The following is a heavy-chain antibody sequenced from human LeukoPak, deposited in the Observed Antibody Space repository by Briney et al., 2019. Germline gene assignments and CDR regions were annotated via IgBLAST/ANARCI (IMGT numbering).Heavy chain of an antibody. CDR3: ARVGSSGWYFDY. D-gene: IGHD6-19*01. CDR2: ITPRGGST. CDR1: GFTFSSYA. V-gene: IGHV3-23*01. J-gene: IGHJ4*02. Sequence: GGSLRLSCAASGFTFSSYAMSWVRQAPGKGLEWVSGITPRGGSTYYADSVQGRFTLSRDNSKNTLNLQMNRLRAGDTAVYYCARVGSSGWYFDYWGQGALVTVSS.